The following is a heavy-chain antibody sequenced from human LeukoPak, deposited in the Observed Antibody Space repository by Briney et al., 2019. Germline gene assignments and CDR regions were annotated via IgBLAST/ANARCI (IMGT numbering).Heavy chain of an antibody. CDR3: ARSSLGNTAMVDY. CDR1: GYTFTSYD. Sequence: ASVKVSCKASGYTFTSYDINWVRQATGQGLEWMGRIIPILGIANYAQKFQGRVTITADKSTSTAYMELSSLRSEDTAVYYCARSSLGNTAMVDYWGQGTLVTVSS. D-gene: IGHD5-18*01. J-gene: IGHJ4*02. V-gene: IGHV1-69*04. CDR2: IIPILGIA.